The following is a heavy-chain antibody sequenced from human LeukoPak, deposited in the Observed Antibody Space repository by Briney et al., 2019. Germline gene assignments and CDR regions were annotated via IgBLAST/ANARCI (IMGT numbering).Heavy chain of an antibody. V-gene: IGHV4-61*02. D-gene: IGHD5-24*01. CDR1: DDSISSSSYY. Sequence: SQTLSLTCTVSDDSISSSSYYWSWIRQPAGKGLEWIGRISASGSTNYNPSLKSRVSISVNTSKNQFSLKLSSVTATDTAVYYCAREQRWLQSLDYWGQGTLVTVSS. CDR2: ISASGST. J-gene: IGHJ4*02. CDR3: AREQRWLQSLDY.